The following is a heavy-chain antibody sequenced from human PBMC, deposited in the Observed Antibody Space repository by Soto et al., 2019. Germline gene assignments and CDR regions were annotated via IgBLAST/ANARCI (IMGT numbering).Heavy chain of an antibody. D-gene: IGHD1-1*01. V-gene: IGHV4-4*02. CDR1: GGSVRVPDW. CDR2: VHISGHS. CDR3: ARVRQGCSANNCYFDP. J-gene: IGHJ5*01. Sequence: PSETLSLACALCGGSVRVPDWWNSVRQSPDKGLEWIAEVHISGHSNYNPSLRSRVSVSIDSSKNQFYLNLNSVTAADTAIYYCARVRQGCSANNCYFDPWGQGTQVTVSS.